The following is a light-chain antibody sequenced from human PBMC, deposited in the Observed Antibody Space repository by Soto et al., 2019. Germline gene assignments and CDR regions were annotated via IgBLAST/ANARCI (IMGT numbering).Light chain of an antibody. CDR1: QSISNW. J-gene: IGKJ1*01. CDR3: QQYHSYWT. Sequence: DIQMTQSPSTLSASVGDRVTITCRASQSISNWLAWYQQKPGKAPKLLIYKTSSLESGVPARFSGSGSGTEFTLTISSLQPDAFATYYCQQYHSYWTFGQGTKVDVK. V-gene: IGKV1-5*03. CDR2: KTS.